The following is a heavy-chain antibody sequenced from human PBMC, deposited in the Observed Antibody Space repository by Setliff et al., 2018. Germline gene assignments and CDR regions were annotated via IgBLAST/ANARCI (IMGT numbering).Heavy chain of an antibody. CDR3: ARDSYSSSWPDY. Sequence: GGSLRLSCVVSGFSFSRHWMSWVRQAPGKGLEWVSSITSTLYYADSVKGRFTISRDNAKNSLYLQMSSLRAEDTAVYYCARDSYSSSWPDYWGQGTRVTVSS. CDR1: GFSFSRHW. J-gene: IGHJ4*02. CDR2: ITSTL. D-gene: IGHD6-13*01. V-gene: IGHV3-21*01.